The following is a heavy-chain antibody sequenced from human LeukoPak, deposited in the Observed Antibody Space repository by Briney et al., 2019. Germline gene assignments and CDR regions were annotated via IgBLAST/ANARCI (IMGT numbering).Heavy chain of an antibody. CDR2: IDYDSSHI. CDR3: ARDPLRYLRVGHYDY. V-gene: IGHV3-21*01. D-gene: IGHD3-9*01. Sequence: AGGSLILSCAASGFTFSSYAMHWVRQVPGKGLEWVSSIDYDSSHIYYAASVRGRFTISRDNARNSVYLQMNSLRVEDTAVYYCARDPLRYLRVGHYDYWGQGTLVAVSS. J-gene: IGHJ4*02. CDR1: GFTFSSYA.